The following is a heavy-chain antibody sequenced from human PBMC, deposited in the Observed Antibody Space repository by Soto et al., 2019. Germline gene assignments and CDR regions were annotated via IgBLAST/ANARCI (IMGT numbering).Heavy chain of an antibody. CDR2: IYHSGST. V-gene: IGHV4-30-2*01. J-gene: IGHJ4*02. Sequence: SETLSLTCAVSGGSISSGGYSWSWIRQPPGKGLEWIGYIYHSGSTYYNPSLKSRVTISVDRSKNQFSLKLSSVTAADTAVYYCARGVRDSSGYYYTYYFDYWGQGTLVTVSS. D-gene: IGHD3-22*01. CDR3: ARGVRDSSGYYYTYYFDY. CDR1: GGSISSGGYS.